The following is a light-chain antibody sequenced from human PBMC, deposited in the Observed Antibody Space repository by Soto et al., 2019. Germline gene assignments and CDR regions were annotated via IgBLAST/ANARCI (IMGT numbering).Light chain of an antibody. CDR2: GAS. CDR3: QQYDISPRT. V-gene: IGKV3-20*01. Sequence: EIVLTQSPGTLSLSPGERATLSCRASQSVSSTYLAWYQQKPGQAPRLLTYGASSRAAGIPDRFSGGGCGTDFTHTISRLEPEDLPVYYCQQYDISPRTFGQGTKLEIK. CDR1: QSVSSTY. J-gene: IGKJ2*01.